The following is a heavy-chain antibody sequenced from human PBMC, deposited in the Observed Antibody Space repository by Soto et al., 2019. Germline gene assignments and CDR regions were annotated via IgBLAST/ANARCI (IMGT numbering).Heavy chain of an antibody. Sequence: EVQLVESGGGLVQPGRSLRLSCAASGFTFDDYAMHWVRQPPGKGLEWVSSISWNSGNLGYADSVKGRFTISRDNAKNPLDLQMTTPSGENTGWYYCAEGAVTAVFAVHDYWAQGSRV. J-gene: IGHJ4*02. D-gene: IGHD4-17*01. V-gene: IGHV3-9*01. CDR3: AEGAVTAVFAVHDY. CDR2: ISWNSGNL. CDR1: GFTFDDYA.